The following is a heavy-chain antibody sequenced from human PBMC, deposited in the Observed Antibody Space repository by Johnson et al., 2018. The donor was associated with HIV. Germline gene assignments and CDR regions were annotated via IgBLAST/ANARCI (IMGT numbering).Heavy chain of an antibody. D-gene: IGHD1-14*01. V-gene: IGHV3-66*02. CDR3: AIIWNHTFDI. CDR1: GFTVSNNY. Sequence: VQLVESGGGLVQPGGSLRLSCVASGFTVSNNYMSWVRQAPGKGLEWVSVIYSGGTTDYSDFVKGRFSISRDNSKNTLYLQMNSLRAEDTAVYYCAIIWNHTFDIWGQGTMVTVSS. CDR2: IYSGGTT. J-gene: IGHJ3*02.